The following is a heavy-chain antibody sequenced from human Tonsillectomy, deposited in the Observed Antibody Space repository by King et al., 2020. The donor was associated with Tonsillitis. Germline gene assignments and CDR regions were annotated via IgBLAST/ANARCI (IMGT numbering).Heavy chain of an antibody. CDR3: AKELDHSDYDYSDYDYYYYGLDV. V-gene: IGHV3-30*02. CDR1: GFTFSTYG. CDR2: IQYDGSNK. D-gene: IGHD4-11*01. J-gene: IGHJ6*02. Sequence: VQLVESGGGVVQPGGSLSLSCAASGFTFSTYGMHWVRQAPGKGLEWVAFIQYDGSNKYYADSVKGRFTISRDNSKNTLSLQMNTLRAEDTAVYYCAKELDHSDYDYSDYDYYYYGLDVWGQGTTVTVSS.